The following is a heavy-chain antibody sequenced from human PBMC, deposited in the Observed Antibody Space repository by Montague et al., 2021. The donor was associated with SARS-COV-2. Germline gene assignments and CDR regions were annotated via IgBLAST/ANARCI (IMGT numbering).Heavy chain of an antibody. CDR3: YASGNPYHYYMDV. Sequence: SETLSLTCSVSGFSMSSTTWWGWIRRSPGKSLVCFGYILYSGNTYYNPPLMSRVALSVDNSTNKYSLMLRSFTAVDTTAYYCYASGNPYHYYMDVWGTGTTVTVSS. J-gene: IGHJ6*03. CDR2: ILYSGNT. CDR1: GFSMSSTTW. V-gene: IGHV4-28*01. D-gene: IGHD3-16*01.